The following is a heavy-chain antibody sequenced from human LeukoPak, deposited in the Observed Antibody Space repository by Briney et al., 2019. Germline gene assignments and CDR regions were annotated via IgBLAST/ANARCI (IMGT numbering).Heavy chain of an antibody. CDR3: AKDSVSQNGIFDPFDV. CDR2: IEGDGSGT. J-gene: IGHJ3*01. CDR1: RFIFSNYA. D-gene: IGHD2-15*01. V-gene: IGHV3-23*03. Sequence: GGSLRLSCGASRFIFSNYAMTRVRQAPGKGLEWVSSIEGDGSGTYYADSVRGRFIVSRDNSKNTLFLQMNRLRAEDAAVYYCAKDSVSQNGIFDPFDVWGLGTLVTVSS.